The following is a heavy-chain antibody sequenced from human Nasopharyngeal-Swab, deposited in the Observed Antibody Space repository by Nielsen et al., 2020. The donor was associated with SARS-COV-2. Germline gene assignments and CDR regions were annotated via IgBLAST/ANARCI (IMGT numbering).Heavy chain of an antibody. CDR1: GFTFSSYS. V-gene: IGHV3-21*01. Sequence: GESLKISCAASGFTFSSYSMNWVRQAPGKGPEWVSSISSSSSYIYYADSVKGRFTISRDNAKNSLYLQMNSLRAEDTAVYYCARVRQQLQHGMDVWGQGTTVTVSS. D-gene: IGHD6-13*01. CDR2: ISSSSSYI. J-gene: IGHJ6*02. CDR3: ARVRQQLQHGMDV.